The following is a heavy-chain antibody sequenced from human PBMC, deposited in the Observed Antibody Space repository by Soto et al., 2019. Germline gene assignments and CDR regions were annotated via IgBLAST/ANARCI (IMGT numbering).Heavy chain of an antibody. CDR3: ARGTRALITSFFAY. V-gene: IGHV4-59*03. D-gene: IGHD1-20*01. CDR2: VHESGST. J-gene: IGHJ4*02. CDR1: GDAISNYY. Sequence: SETLSLTCSVSGDAISNYYWSWIRQTPGRGLEWIGCVHESGSTDYKPSFRGLVSISLHASKSQCSLSLRSATAADTATYYCARGTRALITSFFAYWGQGIPFTVSS.